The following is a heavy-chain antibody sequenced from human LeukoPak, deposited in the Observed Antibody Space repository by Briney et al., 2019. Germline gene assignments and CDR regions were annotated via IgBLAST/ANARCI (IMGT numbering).Heavy chain of an antibody. V-gene: IGHV1-8*03. J-gene: IGHJ5*02. CDR2: MNPNSGNT. D-gene: IGHD3-22*01. CDR1: GYTFTSYD. CDR3: ARRFGYYESSGYWYNCFDP. Sequence: ASVKVSCKASGYTFTSYDINWVRQATGQGLEWMGWMNPNSGNTGYAQKFQGRVTITRNTSINTAYMELSSLGSEDTAVYYCARRFGYYESSGYWYNCFDPWGQGTLVTVSS.